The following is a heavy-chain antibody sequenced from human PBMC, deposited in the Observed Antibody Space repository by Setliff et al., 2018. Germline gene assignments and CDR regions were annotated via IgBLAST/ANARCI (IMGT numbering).Heavy chain of an antibody. Sequence: GGSLRLSCAASGFTFSSYAMSWVRQAPGKGLEWVSAISGSGGSTYYADSVKGRFTISRDNSKNTLYLQMNSLRAEDTAVYYCAKVPQIRFLEWLSRVYFDYWGQGTLVTVSS. CDR3: AKVPQIRFLEWLSRVYFDY. J-gene: IGHJ4*02. V-gene: IGHV3-23*01. D-gene: IGHD3-3*01. CDR2: ISGSGGST. CDR1: GFTFSSYA.